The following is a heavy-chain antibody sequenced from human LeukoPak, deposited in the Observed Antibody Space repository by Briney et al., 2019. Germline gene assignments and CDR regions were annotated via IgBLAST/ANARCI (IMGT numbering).Heavy chain of an antibody. V-gene: IGHV3-53*01. D-gene: IGHD4-23*01. CDR2: IYVDGRT. J-gene: IGHJ4*02. CDR3: ARRGDGGRSFDY. CDR1: GFTVSTTY. Sequence: PGGSLRLSCAASGFTVSTTYMRWVRQAPGKGLEWVSLIYVDGRTYYADSVKGRFTISRDNSKNTLYLQVNSLRAEDTAVYYCARRGDGGRSFDYWGQGTLVTVSS.